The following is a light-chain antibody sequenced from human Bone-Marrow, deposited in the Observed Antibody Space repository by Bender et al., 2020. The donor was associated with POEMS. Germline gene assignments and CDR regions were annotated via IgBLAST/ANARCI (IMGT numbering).Light chain of an antibody. V-gene: IGLV2-14*03. Sequence: QSALTQPPSASGSPGQSVTISCTGTRSDVGGSDYVSWYQQHPATAPKLMIFDVSNRPSGVSNRFSGSKSGNTASLTISGLQPEDEADYYCSSYAGDTTVVFGGGTKLTVL. CDR3: SSYAGDTTVV. J-gene: IGLJ3*02. CDR2: DVS. CDR1: RSDVGGSDY.